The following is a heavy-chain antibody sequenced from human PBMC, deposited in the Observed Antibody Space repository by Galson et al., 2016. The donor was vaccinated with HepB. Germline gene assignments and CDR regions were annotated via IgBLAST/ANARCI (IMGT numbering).Heavy chain of an antibody. CDR1: GGSISGRY. V-gene: IGHV4-59*11. CDR3: ASHDYWNDNHDSFDI. CDR2: ISLRGSGST. J-gene: IGHJ3*02. Sequence: SETLSLTCTVSGGSISGRYWSWIRQPPGKGLEWIGFISLRGSGSTSYDPSLKSRVTISGDTSKNQISLRLRPVIAADTAVYYCASHDYWNDNHDSFDIWGQGTRVTVSS. D-gene: IGHD3/OR15-3a*01.